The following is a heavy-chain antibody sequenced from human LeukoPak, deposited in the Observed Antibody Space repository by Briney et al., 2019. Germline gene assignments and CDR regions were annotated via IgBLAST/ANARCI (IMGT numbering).Heavy chain of an antibody. V-gene: IGHV3-11*04. CDR3: ARGVYSYGSGSYYNIGFFVY. CDR2: ISTRSKII. J-gene: IGHJ4*02. CDR1: GFTFNDYY. Sequence: KAGGSLRLSCAASGFTFNDYYMTWIRQAPGKGLEWISYISTRSKIIYNADSVKGRFTISRDNAKNTLYLQMNSLRAEDTAVYYCARGVYSYGSGSYYNIGFFVYWGQGTLVTVSS. D-gene: IGHD3-10*01.